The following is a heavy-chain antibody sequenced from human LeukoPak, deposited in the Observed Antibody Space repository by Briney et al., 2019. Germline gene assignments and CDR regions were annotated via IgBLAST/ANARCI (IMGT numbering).Heavy chain of an antibody. J-gene: IGHJ6*03. CDR1: GYTFTSYG. Sequence: RASVKVSCKASGYTFTSYGISWVRQAPGQGLEWMGWISAYNGNTNYAQKLQGRVTMTTDTSTSTAYMGLRSLRSDDTAVYYCARGDCSSTICYSPMDVWGKGTTVTVSS. D-gene: IGHD2-2*01. CDR3: ARGDCSSTICYSPMDV. V-gene: IGHV1-18*01. CDR2: ISAYNGNT.